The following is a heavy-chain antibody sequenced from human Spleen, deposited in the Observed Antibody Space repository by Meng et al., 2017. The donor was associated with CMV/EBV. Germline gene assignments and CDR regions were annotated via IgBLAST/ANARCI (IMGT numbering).Heavy chain of an antibody. J-gene: IGHJ6*02. CDR1: GFTFSTYE. CDR2: ISSSGTTI. V-gene: IGHV3-48*03. D-gene: IGHD6-6*01. Sequence: GESLKISCAASGFTFSTYEMNWVRQAPGKGLEWVSYISSSGTTIYYADTVKGRFTISRDNAKKSLYLQMNSLRAEDTAVYYCARDGGPVNIAALLRVSGADYYYFGMDVWGQGTTVTVSS. CDR3: ARDGGPVNIAALLRVSGADYYYFGMDV.